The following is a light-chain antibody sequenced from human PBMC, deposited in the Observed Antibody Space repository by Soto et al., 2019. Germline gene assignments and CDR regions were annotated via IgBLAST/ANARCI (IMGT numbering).Light chain of an antibody. CDR3: QQSYSTPQT. Sequence: DIQKTQSPSSLSASVGDRVTITCRASQSISSYLNWYQQKPGKAPKLLIYAASSLQSGVPSRFSGSGSGTDFTLTISSLQPEDFATYYCQQSYSTPQTFGQGTKVEIK. V-gene: IGKV1-39*01. CDR2: AAS. CDR1: QSISSY. J-gene: IGKJ1*01.